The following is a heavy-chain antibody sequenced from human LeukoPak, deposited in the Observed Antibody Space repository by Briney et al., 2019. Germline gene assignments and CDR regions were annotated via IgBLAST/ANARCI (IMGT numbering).Heavy chain of an antibody. CDR2: INHSGST. V-gene: IGHV4-34*01. Sequence: SETLSLTCAVYGGSFSGYYWSWIRQPPGKGLEWIGEINHSGSTNYNPSLKSRVTISVDTSKNQFSLKLSSVTAADTAVYYCAREGIGDYDYYYYGMDVWGQGTTVTVSS. J-gene: IGHJ6*02. CDR1: GGSFSGYY. CDR3: AREGIGDYDYYYYGMDV. D-gene: IGHD4-17*01.